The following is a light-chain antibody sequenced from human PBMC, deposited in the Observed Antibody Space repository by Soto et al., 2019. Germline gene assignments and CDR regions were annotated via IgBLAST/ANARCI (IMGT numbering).Light chain of an antibody. CDR2: EVS. J-gene: IGLJ2*01. CDR1: SSDVGGYNY. Sequence: QSALTQPPSASGSPGQSVTISCTGTSSDVGGYNYVSWYQQHPGKAPKLMIYEVSKRPSGVPDRFSGSKSGNTASLTVSGLQAEDEADYYCSSYAGSNNFGVFGGGTPDRP. V-gene: IGLV2-8*01. CDR3: SSYAGSNNFGV.